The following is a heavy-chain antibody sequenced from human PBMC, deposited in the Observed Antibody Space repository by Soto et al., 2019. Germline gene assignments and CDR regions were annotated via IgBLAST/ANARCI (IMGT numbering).Heavy chain of an antibody. J-gene: IGHJ6*02. V-gene: IGHV1-69*13. D-gene: IGHD2-15*01. Sequence: ASVKVSCKASGGTFSTHAIIWVRQAPGHGLEWMGGIIPISGTTYYTQKFQGRVTITADEPTSTAFMELSSLKSEDTAVFYCARGYCSGGNCYSGMDVWGQGTMVTVSS. CDR2: IIPISGTT. CDR3: ARGYCSGGNCYSGMDV. CDR1: GGTFSTHA.